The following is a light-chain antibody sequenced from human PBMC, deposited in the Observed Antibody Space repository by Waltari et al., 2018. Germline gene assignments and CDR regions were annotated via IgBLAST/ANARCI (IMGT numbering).Light chain of an antibody. V-gene: IGKV3-20*01. Sequence: EIVLTQSPDTLSLSPRERATLSCRASQSVRSSLAWYQQKPGQAPRRLFYGASNRATGIPDRFSGSGSGTDFTLTISRLEPEDFVVYYCLQYLSSPHTFGQGTKLEIK. J-gene: IGKJ2*01. CDR2: GAS. CDR3: LQYLSSPHT. CDR1: QSVRSS.